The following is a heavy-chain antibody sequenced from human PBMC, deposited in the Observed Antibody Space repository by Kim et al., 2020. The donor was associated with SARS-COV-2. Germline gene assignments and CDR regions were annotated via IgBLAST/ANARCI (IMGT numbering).Heavy chain of an antibody. Sequence: GRFTISRDNAKNSLYLQMNSLRAEDTAVYYCARARYPTYSSSWYWDWFDPWGQGTLVTVSS. J-gene: IGHJ5*02. CDR3: ARARYPTYSSSWYWDWFDP. D-gene: IGHD6-13*01. V-gene: IGHV3-11*06.